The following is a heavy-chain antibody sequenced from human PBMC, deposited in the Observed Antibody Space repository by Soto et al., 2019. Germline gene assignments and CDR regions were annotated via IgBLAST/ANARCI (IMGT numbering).Heavy chain of an antibody. Sequence: QITLKESGPPLVKPTQTLTLTCTFSGFSLSTSGVGVGWIRQPPGKALEWLAFIYGDDDKRYSPSLKSRLTITKDTSKNQVVLTMTNMDPVDTATYYCAHRTTVTWIDYWGQGTLVTVSS. CDR1: GFSLSTSGVG. D-gene: IGHD4-17*01. CDR2: IYGDDDK. V-gene: IGHV2-5*02. J-gene: IGHJ4*02. CDR3: AHRTTVTWIDY.